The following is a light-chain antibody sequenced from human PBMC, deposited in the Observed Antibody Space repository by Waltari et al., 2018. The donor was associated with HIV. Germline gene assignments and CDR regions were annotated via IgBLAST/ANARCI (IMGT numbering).Light chain of an antibody. CDR1: QSIATN. CDR2: AAS. Sequence: DIQMTQSRSSLSASVGDRVTITCRASQSIATNLNWYQQKPGKAPKVLIYAASSLQSGVPSRFSGSASGTDFTLTINDLQAEDFATYFCQQSYRTPPTFGQGTKVEMK. V-gene: IGKV1-39*01. CDR3: QQSYRTPPT. J-gene: IGKJ1*01.